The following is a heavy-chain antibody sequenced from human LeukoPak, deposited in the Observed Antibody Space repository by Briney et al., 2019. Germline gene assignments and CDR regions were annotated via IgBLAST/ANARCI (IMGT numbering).Heavy chain of an antibody. J-gene: IGHJ4*02. CDR3: ARQRGSGCLDY. CDR1: RFTPSNYW. D-gene: IGHD6-19*01. Sequence: QPGGSLRLSCAASRFTPSNYWMSWVRQAPGRGLEWVANIKQDGSETYYVDSVKGRFTISRDNAKNSLSLQMNSLRAEDTAVYYCARQRGSGCLDYWGQGTLVTVSS. CDR2: IKQDGSET. V-gene: IGHV3-7*01.